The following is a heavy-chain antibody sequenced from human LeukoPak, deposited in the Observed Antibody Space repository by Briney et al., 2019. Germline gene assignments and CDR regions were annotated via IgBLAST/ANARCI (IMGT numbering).Heavy chain of an antibody. D-gene: IGHD4-17*01. J-gene: IGHJ4*02. Sequence: PSETLSLTCTVSGGSISSGGYYWSWIRQPPGKGLEWIGYIYHSGSTYYNPSLKSRVTISVDTSKNQFSLKLSSVTAADTAVYYCATHDYGDYPFGGYWGQGTLVTVSS. V-gene: IGHV4-30-2*01. CDR3: ATHDYGDYPFGGY. CDR1: GGSISSGGYY. CDR2: IYHSGST.